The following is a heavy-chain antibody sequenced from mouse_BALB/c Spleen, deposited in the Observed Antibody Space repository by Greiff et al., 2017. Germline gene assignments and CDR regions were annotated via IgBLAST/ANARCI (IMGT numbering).Heavy chain of an antibody. CDR3: ARETTVVAPGHFDY. J-gene: IGHJ2*01. CDR1: GFTFSSYG. CDR2: INSNGGST. D-gene: IGHD1-1*01. Sequence: EVQGVESGGGLVQPGGSLKLSCAASGFTFSSYGMSWVRQTPDKRLELVATINSNGGSTYYPDSAKGRFTISRDNAKNTLYLQMSSLKSEDTAMYYCARETTVVAPGHFDYWGQGTTLTVSS. V-gene: IGHV5-6-3*01.